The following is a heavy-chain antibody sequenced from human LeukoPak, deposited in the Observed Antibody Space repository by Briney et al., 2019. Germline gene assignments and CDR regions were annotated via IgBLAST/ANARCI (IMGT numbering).Heavy chain of an antibody. CDR3: ARELSSSGYYFDS. CDR2: ISSSSAYK. Sequence: GGSLRLSCAASGFTFDDYAMHWVRQAPGKGLEWVSSISSSSAYKYYAASVRGRFTISRDNAKNSLYLQMNSLRAEDTAVYYCARELSSSGYYFDSWGQGNLVTVSS. J-gene: IGHJ4*02. V-gene: IGHV3-21*01. D-gene: IGHD5-18*01. CDR1: GFTFDDYA.